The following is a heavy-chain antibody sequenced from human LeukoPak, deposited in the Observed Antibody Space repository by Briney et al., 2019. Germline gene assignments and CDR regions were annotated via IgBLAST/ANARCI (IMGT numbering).Heavy chain of an antibody. D-gene: IGHD6-13*01. CDR2: IYYSGST. V-gene: IGHV4-61*08. CDR1: GGSISSGGYS. Sequence: SQTLSLTCAVSGGSISSGGYSWSWIRQPPGKGLEWIGYIYYSGSTNYNPSLKSRVTISVDTSKNQFSLKLSSVTAADTAVYYCARDMSSWFDYWGQGTLVTVSS. J-gene: IGHJ4*02. CDR3: ARDMSSWFDY.